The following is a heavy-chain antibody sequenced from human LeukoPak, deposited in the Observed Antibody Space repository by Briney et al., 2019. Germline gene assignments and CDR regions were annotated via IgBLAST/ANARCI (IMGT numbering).Heavy chain of an antibody. CDR3: ARDQGQDSYGLLDY. CDR2: ISSSSYI. Sequence: PGGSLRLSCAAPGFTFSSYSMNWVRQAPGKGLEWVSSISSSSYIYYADSVKGRFTISRDNAKNSLYLQMNSLRAEDTAVYYCARDQGQDSYGLLDYWGQGTLVTVSS. D-gene: IGHD5-18*01. CDR1: GFTFSSYS. V-gene: IGHV3-21*01. J-gene: IGHJ4*02.